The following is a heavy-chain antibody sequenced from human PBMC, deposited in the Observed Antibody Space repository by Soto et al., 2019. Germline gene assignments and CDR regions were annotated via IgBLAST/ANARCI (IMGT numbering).Heavy chain of an antibody. V-gene: IGHV3-33*01. CDR3: ARDPSFRYCTNGVCSYYYYGMDV. CDR2: IWYDGSNK. D-gene: IGHD2-8*01. J-gene: IGHJ6*02. CDR1: GFTFSSYG. Sequence: HPGGSPRLSCAASGFTFSSYGMHWVRQAPGKGLEWVAVIWYDGSNKYYADSVKGRFTISRDNSKNTLYLQMNSLRAEDTAVYYCARDPSFRYCTNGVCSYYYYGMDVWGQGTTVTVSS.